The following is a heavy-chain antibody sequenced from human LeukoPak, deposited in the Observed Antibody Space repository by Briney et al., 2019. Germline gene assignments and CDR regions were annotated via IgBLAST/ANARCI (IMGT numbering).Heavy chain of an antibody. CDR3: AKPKYPDYDILTGYERPNDFDY. D-gene: IGHD3-9*01. Sequence: GRSLRLSCAASGFTFYDYAMHWVRQAPGKGLEWVSGISWNSSSIGYADSVKGRFTISRDNAKNSLYLQMNSLRAEDTAVYYCAKPKYPDYDILTGYERPNDFDYWGQGTLVTVSS. CDR1: GFTFYDYA. CDR2: ISWNSSSI. V-gene: IGHV3-9*01. J-gene: IGHJ4*02.